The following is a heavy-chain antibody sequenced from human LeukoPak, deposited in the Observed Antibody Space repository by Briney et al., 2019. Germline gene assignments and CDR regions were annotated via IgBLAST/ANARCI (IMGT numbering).Heavy chain of an antibody. J-gene: IGHJ6*04. CDR3: ASWWLRPGRHYYYYYGMDV. D-gene: IGHD5-12*01. V-gene: IGHV1-69*13. Sequence: SVKVSCKASGGTFSSYAISWVRQAPGQGLEWMGGIIPIFGTANYAQKLQGRVTITADESTSTAYMELSSLRSEDTAVYYCASWWLRPGRHYYYYYGMDVWGKGTTVTVSS. CDR2: IIPIFGTA. CDR1: GGTFSSYA.